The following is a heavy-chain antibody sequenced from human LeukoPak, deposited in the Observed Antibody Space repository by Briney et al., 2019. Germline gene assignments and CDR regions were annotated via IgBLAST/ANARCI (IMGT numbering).Heavy chain of an antibody. D-gene: IGHD3-10*01. J-gene: IGHJ4*02. CDR1: GFTFRNYV. V-gene: IGHV3-30-3*01. Sequence: GGSLRLSCAASGFTFRNYVIHWVRQAPGKGLEWVAVTSSDLNVKLYADSVKGRFTISRDNSRSTLYLQMNSLRPEDTATYYCAREGYYGSGSPPSLYFDYWGQGTLVTVSS. CDR3: AREGYYGSGSPPSLYFDY. CDR2: TSSDLNVK.